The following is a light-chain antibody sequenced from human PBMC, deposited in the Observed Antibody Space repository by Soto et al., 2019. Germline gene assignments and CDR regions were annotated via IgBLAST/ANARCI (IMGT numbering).Light chain of an antibody. J-gene: IGKJ1*01. CDR2: GAS. V-gene: IGKV3-20*01. CDR3: QQYGNSPWT. CDR1: QRVSSNY. Sequence: ESVLTQFPGTLSLYPGERATLSCRASQRVSSNYLAWYQQKPGQAPRLLIYGASSRATGIPYRFSGSGSGTDFTLTISRLEPEDFAMYYCQQYGNSPWTFGQGTKV.